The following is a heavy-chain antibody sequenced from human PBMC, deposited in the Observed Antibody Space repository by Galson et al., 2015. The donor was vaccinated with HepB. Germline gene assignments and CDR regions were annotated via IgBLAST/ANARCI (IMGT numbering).Heavy chain of an antibody. CDR1: GFTFSSYG. J-gene: IGHJ4*02. D-gene: IGHD4-17*01. V-gene: IGHV3-30*18. CDR3: AKDWGYGDESGYFDY. Sequence: SLRLSCAASGFTFSSYGMHWVRQAPGKGLEWVAVISYDGSNKYYADSVKGRFTISRDNSKNTLYLQMNSLRAEDTAVYYCAKDWGYGDESGYFDYWGQGTLVTVSS. CDR2: ISYDGSNK.